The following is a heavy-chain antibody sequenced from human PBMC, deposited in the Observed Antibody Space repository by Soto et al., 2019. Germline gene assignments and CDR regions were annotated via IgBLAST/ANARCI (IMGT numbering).Heavy chain of an antibody. CDR2: ISYDGTNK. J-gene: IGHJ4*02. Sequence: GGSLRLSCAASGFSFSISPMHWVRRAPGKGPEWVALISYDGTNKFYADSVKGRFTISRDNSKNTLYLQMNSLRAEDTAIYYCAIPTGLEVTGPDYWGQGTLVTVSS. CDR3: AIPTGLEVTGPDY. D-gene: IGHD2-21*02. CDR1: GFSFSISP. V-gene: IGHV3-30-3*01.